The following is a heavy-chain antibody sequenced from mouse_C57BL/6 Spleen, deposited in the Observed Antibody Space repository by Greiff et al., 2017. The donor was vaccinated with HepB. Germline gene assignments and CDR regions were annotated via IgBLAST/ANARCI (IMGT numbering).Heavy chain of an antibody. D-gene: IGHD3-3*01. CDR1: GYTFTSYW. Sequence: VQLQQPGAELVMPGASVKLSCKASGYTFTSYWMHWVKQRPGQGLEWIGEIDPSDSYTNYNQKFKGKSTLTVDKSSSTAYMQLSSLTSEDSAVYYCARGGGRFDYWGQGTTLTVSS. V-gene: IGHV1-69*01. CDR3: ARGGGRFDY. CDR2: IDPSDSYT. J-gene: IGHJ2*01.